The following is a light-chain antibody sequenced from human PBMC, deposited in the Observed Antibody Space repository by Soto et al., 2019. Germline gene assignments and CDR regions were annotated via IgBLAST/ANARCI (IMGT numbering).Light chain of an antibody. CDR2: AAS. V-gene: IGKV1-39*01. CDR1: QSISSY. J-gene: IGKJ4*01. CDR3: QQSYSTPLT. Sequence: DIQMTQYTSSLSASVGDRVTITCRASQSISSYLNWYQQKPGKAPKLLIYAASSLQSGVPSRCSGSGSGTDFTLTISSLQPEDFATYYCQQSYSTPLTFGGGIKVEIK.